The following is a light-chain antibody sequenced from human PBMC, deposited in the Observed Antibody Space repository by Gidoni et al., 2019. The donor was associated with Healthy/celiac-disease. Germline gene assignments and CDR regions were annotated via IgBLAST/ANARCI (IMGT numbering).Light chain of an antibody. V-gene: IGKV3-11*01. CDR3: QQRSNWRVYT. J-gene: IGKJ2*01. Sequence: EIELTQSPATLSLSPGERATLSCRASQSVSSYLAWYQQKPGQAPRLLIYEASNRATGIPARFSGSGSGTDFTLTISSLEPEDFAVYYCQQRSNWRVYTFGQGTKLEIK. CDR2: EAS. CDR1: QSVSSY.